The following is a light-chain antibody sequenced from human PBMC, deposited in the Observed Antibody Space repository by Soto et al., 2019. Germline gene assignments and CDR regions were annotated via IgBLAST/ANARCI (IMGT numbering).Light chain of an antibody. CDR2: KAS. V-gene: IGKV1-5*03. J-gene: IGKJ1*01. Sequence: DIQMTQSPSTLSGSVGDRVTITCRASQTISSWLAWYQQKPGKAPKLLIYKASTLKSGVPSRFSGSGSGTELTLTISSLQPDDFATYYCQDDNSYSEAVGEGTKVEL. CDR3: QDDNSYSEA. CDR1: QTISSW.